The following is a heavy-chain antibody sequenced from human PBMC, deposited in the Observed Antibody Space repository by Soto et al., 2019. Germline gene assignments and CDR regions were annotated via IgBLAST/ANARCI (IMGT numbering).Heavy chain of an antibody. J-gene: IGHJ5*02. CDR1: GFTFTSSA. V-gene: IGHV1-58*01. CDR3: AKEIPAYSSGWLTSGWFDP. CDR2: IVVGSGNT. Sequence: SVKVSCKASGFTFTSSAVQWVRQARGQRLEWIGWIVVGSGNTNYAQKFQERVTITRDMSTSTAYMELSSLRSEDTAVYYCAKEIPAYSSGWLTSGWFDPWGQGTLVTVSS. D-gene: IGHD6-19*01.